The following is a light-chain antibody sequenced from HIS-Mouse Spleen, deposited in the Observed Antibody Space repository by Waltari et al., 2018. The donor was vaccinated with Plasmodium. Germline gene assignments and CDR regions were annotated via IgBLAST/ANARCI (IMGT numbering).Light chain of an antibody. CDR3: QQYYSTLTWT. CDR2: WAS. J-gene: IGKJ1*01. Sequence: DIVMTQSPDSLAVSLGERATINCKSSQSVLYSSNIKNYLAWYQQKPGQPPKLLIYWASTRESGVPDRFSGSGSGTDFTLTISSLQAEDVAVYYCQQYYSTLTWTFGQGTKVDIK. CDR1: QSVLYSSNIKNY. V-gene: IGKV4-1*01.